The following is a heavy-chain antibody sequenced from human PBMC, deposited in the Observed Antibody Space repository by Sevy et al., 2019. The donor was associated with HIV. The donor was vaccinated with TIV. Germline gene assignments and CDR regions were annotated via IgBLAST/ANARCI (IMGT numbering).Heavy chain of an antibody. CDR2: IYHSGST. Sequence: SETLSLTCVVSGGAISSSNWWSWVRQPPGKGLEWIGEIYHSGSTNYNPSLESRVSISIDKSKNHFSRNVNSVTAADTAVYYCARDDSALYSYGLDLWGQGTTVTVSS. J-gene: IGHJ6*02. CDR1: GGAISSSNW. D-gene: IGHD2-21*01. CDR3: ARDDSALYSYGLDL. V-gene: IGHV4-4*02.